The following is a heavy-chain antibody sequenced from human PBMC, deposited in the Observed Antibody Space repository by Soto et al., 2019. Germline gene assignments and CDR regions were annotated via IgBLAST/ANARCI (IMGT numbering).Heavy chain of an antibody. CDR2: ISSSGSTI. J-gene: IGHJ3*02. CDR3: ARDKVVEAFDI. Sequence: GGSLRLSCAASGFTFSSYEMNWVRQAPGKGLEWVSYISSSGSTIYYAASVKGRFTISRDNAKNSLYLQMNSLRAEDTAVYYCARDKVVEAFDIWGQGTMVTVSS. D-gene: IGHD2-15*01. V-gene: IGHV3-48*03. CDR1: GFTFSSYE.